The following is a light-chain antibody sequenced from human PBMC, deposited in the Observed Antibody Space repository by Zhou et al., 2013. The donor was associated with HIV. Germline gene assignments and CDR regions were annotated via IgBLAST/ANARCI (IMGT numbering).Light chain of an antibody. J-gene: IGKJ1*01. CDR3: QQYDNLPWT. Sequence: DIQMTQSPSSLSASVGDRVTITCRASQSISSYLNWYQQKPGNVPKLLIYAASTLQSGVPSRFSGSGSGTDFTFTISSLQPEDIATYYCQQYDNLPWTFGQGTKVEIK. CDR1: QSISSY. V-gene: IGKV1-33*01. CDR2: AAS.